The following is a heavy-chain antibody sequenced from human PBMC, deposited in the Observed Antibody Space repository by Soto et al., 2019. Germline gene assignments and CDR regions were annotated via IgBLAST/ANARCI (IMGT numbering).Heavy chain of an antibody. Sequence: QVQLQESGPGLVKPSGTLSLTCAFSGVSISSSNWWRGVRQPPGKGLEWIGEIYHSGSTNYNPSLKRRVTISVDKSKNQSSLKLSSVTAADTAVYYCARGLVNNFDYWGQGTLVTVSS. V-gene: IGHV4-4*02. D-gene: IGHD3-10*01. CDR3: ARGLVNNFDY. CDR2: IYHSGST. J-gene: IGHJ4*02. CDR1: GVSISSSNW.